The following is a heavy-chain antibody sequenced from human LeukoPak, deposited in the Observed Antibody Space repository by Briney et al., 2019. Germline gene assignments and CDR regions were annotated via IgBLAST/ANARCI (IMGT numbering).Heavy chain of an antibody. D-gene: IGHD2-21*01. CDR2: ISWNSGSI. J-gene: IGHJ6*02. V-gene: IGHV3-9*01. Sequence: PGRSLRLSCAASGFTFDDYAMHWVRQAPGKGLEWVSGISWNSGSIGYADSVKGRFTISRDNAKNSLYLQMNSLRAEDTALYYCAEDRGYSDYYGMDVWGQGTTVTVSS. CDR1: GFTFDDYA. CDR3: AEDRGYSDYYGMDV.